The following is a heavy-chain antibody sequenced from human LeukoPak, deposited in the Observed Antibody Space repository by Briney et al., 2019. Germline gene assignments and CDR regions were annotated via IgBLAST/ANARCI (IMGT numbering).Heavy chain of an antibody. Sequence: ASVKVSCKASGYTFTSYGISWVRQAPGQGLEWMGWISAYNGNTNYAQKLQDRVTMTTDTSTSTAYMELRSLRSDDTAVYYCARGRYYYDSSGYYWAPGYWGQGTLVTVSS. CDR2: ISAYNGNT. CDR1: GYTFTSYG. D-gene: IGHD3-22*01. J-gene: IGHJ4*02. V-gene: IGHV1-18*01. CDR3: ARGRYYYDSSGYYWAPGY.